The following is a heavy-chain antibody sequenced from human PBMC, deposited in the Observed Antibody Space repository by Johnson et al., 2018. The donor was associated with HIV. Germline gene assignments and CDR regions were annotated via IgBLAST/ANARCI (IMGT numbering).Heavy chain of an antibody. CDR2: IWYDGSNK. D-gene: IGHD1-14*01. CDR3: ARDRYHSPLRPGSGAFDI. J-gene: IGHJ3*02. CDR1: GFTFSSYG. V-gene: IGHV3-33*01. Sequence: QMQLVESGGGVVQPGRSLRLSCAASGFTFSSYGMHWVRQAPGKGLEWVAVIWYDGSNKYYADPVQGRFTISRDNSKNTLNLQMNSLRVDETAVYYCARDRYHSPLRPGSGAFDIWGQGTMVTVSS.